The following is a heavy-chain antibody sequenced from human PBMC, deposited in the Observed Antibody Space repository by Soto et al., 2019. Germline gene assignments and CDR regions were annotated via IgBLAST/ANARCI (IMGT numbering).Heavy chain of an antibody. D-gene: IGHD6-6*01. CDR1: GYSFTTYG. J-gene: IGHJ6*02. Sequence: QVQLVQSGGEVKKPGASVKVSCKTSGYSFTTYGISLVRQAPGQGLEWMGWISAYNGNTNYAQKLQGRVTMHTDTATRTAYLELRSLRSDDTAVYYCASEAPAPYYYYGMDVWGQGSTVTVSS. CDR2: ISAYNGNT. CDR3: ASEAPAPYYYYGMDV. V-gene: IGHV1-18*01.